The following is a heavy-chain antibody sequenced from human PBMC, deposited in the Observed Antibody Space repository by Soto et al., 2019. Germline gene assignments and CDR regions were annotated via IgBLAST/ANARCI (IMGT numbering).Heavy chain of an antibody. CDR3: AKDGSHNFDY. CDR2: MSYDGSNE. D-gene: IGHD1-26*01. J-gene: IGHJ4*02. V-gene: IGHV3-30*18. CDR1: GFTFSHYA. Sequence: GXSLKLSCAASGFTFSHYAIHWVRQAPGKGLEWVALMSYDGSNEYYADSVKGRFTISRDNSKNTLYLQMNSLRAEDTAVYYCAKDGSHNFDYWGQGTLVTVSS.